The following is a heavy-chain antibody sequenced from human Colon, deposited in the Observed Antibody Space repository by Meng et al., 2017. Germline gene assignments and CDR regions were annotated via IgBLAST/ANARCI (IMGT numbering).Heavy chain of an antibody. CDR3: AKSVMAAGRTDLYYFDY. CDR2: IQHSGIT. J-gene: IGHJ4*02. CDR1: GYSISSGYY. D-gene: IGHD6-13*01. V-gene: IGHV4-38-2*02. Sequence: SETLSLTCTVSGYSISSGYYWGWIRQPPGKGLEWIGSIQHSGITYYNPSLNSRVSVSVDTSEHQFSLKLTSVTAADTALYYCAKSVMAAGRTDLYYFDYWGQGTLVTVSS.